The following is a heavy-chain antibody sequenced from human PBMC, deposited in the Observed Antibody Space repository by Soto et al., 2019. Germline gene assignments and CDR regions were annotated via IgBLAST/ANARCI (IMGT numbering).Heavy chain of an antibody. CDR2: IYYSVST. Sequence: QVQLQESGPGLVKPSQTLSLTCTVSGGSISSATYYWSWIRQHPGKGLEWIGYIYYSVSTYYNPSLKSRVTMSVDTSKNQFSLKLSSVTAADTAVYYCARGFARWQFYFDYWGQGTLVTVSS. V-gene: IGHV4-31*03. CDR1: GGSISSATYY. J-gene: IGHJ4*02. D-gene: IGHD4-17*01. CDR3: ARGFARWQFYFDY.